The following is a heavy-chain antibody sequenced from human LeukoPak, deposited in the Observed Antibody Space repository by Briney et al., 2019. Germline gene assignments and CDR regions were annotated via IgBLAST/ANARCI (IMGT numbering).Heavy chain of an antibody. V-gene: IGHV3-7*01. CDR3: ARSFHAGSGWYGGFDY. J-gene: IGHJ4*02. D-gene: IGHD6-19*01. CDR2: IKQDGSEK. CDR1: GFTFSSYW. Sequence: GGSLRLSCAASGFTFSSYWMSWVRQAPGKGLEWVANIKQDGSEKYYVDSVKGRFTISRDNAKNSLYLQMNSLRAEDTAVYYCARSFHAGSGWYGGFDYWGKGTLVTVSS.